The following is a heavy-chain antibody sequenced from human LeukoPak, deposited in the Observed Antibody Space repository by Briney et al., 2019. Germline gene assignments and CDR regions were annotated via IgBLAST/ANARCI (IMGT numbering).Heavy chain of an antibody. D-gene: IGHD4-23*01. V-gene: IGHV1-2*02. CDR2: INPNSGGT. Sequence: ASVKVSCKASGYTFTGYYMHWVRQVPGQGLEWMGWINPNSGGTNYAQKFQGRVTMTRDTSISTAYMELSRLRSDDTAVYYCARDRGGGLRWFFDYWGQGTLVTVSS. CDR3: ARDRGGGLRWFFDY. J-gene: IGHJ4*02. CDR1: GYTFTGYY.